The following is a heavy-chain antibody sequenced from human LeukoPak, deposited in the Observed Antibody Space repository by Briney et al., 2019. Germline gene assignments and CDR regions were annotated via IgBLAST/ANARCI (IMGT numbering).Heavy chain of an antibody. J-gene: IGHJ4*02. V-gene: IGHV1-46*01. CDR2: INPSGGST. CDR1: GYTFTGYY. Sequence: GASVKVSCKASGYTFTGYYIHWVRQAPGQGLEWMGTINPSGGSTSYAQKFQGRVTMTRDMSTSTVYMELSSLRSEDTAVYYCARGDGYGALGYWGQGTLVTVSS. D-gene: IGHD2-21*02. CDR3: ARGDGYGALGY.